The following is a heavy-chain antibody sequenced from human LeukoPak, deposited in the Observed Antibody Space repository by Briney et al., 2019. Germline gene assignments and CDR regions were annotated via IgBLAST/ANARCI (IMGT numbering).Heavy chain of an antibody. CDR1: GYTFTSYD. D-gene: IGHD6-6*01. Sequence: ASVKVSCKASGYTFTSYDINWVRQAAGQGLEWMGWMNPRTGVTQYAQKFRGRVNMTGDSSLSTAYMDLSGLTSDDTAVYYCAREGEYSYGYVHYFYYMDVWGKGTTVTVSS. J-gene: IGHJ6*03. V-gene: IGHV1-8*02. CDR3: AREGEYSYGYVHYFYYMDV. CDR2: MNPRTGVT.